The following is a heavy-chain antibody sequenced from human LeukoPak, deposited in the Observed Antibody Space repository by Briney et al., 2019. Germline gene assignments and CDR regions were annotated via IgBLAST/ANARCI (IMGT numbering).Heavy chain of an antibody. CDR3: AKDMSYGEYGIDY. V-gene: IGHV3-9*01. CDR1: GFTFDDYA. J-gene: IGHJ4*02. Sequence: GGSLRLSCAASGFTFDDYATHWVRHAPGKGLEWVSGISWNSGSIGYADSVKGRFTISRDNAKNSLYLQMNSLRAEDTALYYCAKDMSYGEYGIDYWGQGTLVTVSS. CDR2: ISWNSGSI. D-gene: IGHD4-17*01.